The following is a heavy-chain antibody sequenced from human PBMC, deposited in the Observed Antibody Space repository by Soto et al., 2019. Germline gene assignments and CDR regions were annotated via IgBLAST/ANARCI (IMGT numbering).Heavy chain of an antibody. V-gene: IGHV4-39*01. Sequence: PSETLSLTCTVSGGSIGSSSYYWGWIRQPPGKGLEWIGSIYYSGSTYYNPSLKSRVTISVDTSKNQFSLKLSSVTAADTAVYYCARHTPKHWGQGTLVTVSS. CDR1: GGSIGSSSYY. CDR2: IYYSGST. CDR3: ARHTPKH. J-gene: IGHJ1*01.